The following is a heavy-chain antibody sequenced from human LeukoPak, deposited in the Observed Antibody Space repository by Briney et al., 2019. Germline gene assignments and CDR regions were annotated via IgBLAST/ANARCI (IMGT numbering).Heavy chain of an antibody. Sequence: ASVKVSCKASGYTFTGYYMHWVRQATGQGLEWMGWINPNSGGTNYAQKFQGRVTMTRDTSISTAYMELSRLRSDDTAVYYCARDAFCSSTSCYTAGFDYWGQGTLVTVSS. D-gene: IGHD2-2*02. J-gene: IGHJ4*02. CDR2: INPNSGGT. V-gene: IGHV1-2*02. CDR1: GYTFTGYY. CDR3: ARDAFCSSTSCYTAGFDY.